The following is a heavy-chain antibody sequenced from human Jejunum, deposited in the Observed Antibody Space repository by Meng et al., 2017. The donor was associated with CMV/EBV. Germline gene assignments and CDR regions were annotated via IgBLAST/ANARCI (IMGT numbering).Heavy chain of an antibody. V-gene: IGHV4-30-4*08. Sequence: QWRELRPRLAPLATPLSVSCCFCGGLVSADCSWSWFRQSPGNGLEWIGYIYNNGNTDYNPSLKSRVSISVDTSKNEVSLTLRSVTAADTAVYYCAGLFQYDILTGSWYWGQGTMVTVSS. CDR2: IYNNGNT. CDR1: GGLVSADCS. J-gene: IGHJ4*02. CDR3: AGLFQYDILTGSWY. D-gene: IGHD3-9*01.